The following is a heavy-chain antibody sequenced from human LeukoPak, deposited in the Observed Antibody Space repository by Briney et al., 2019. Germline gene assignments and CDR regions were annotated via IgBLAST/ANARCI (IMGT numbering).Heavy chain of an antibody. Sequence: GGSLRLSCAASGFTFSSYAMSWVRQAPGKGLEWVSTIGGGGESTYYADSVKGRFTISRDNSKNTVYLQMNSLRAEDTAVYYCTTKRGYSYGYADWGQGTLVTVSS. D-gene: IGHD5-18*01. V-gene: IGHV3-23*01. CDR3: TTKRGYSYGYAD. J-gene: IGHJ4*02. CDR2: IGGGGEST. CDR1: GFTFSSYA.